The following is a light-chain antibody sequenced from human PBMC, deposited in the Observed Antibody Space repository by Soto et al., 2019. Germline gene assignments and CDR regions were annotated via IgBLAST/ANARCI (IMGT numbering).Light chain of an antibody. Sequence: TVMTQSPATLSVLPGERATLSCRASQSVSRSLAWYQQKPGQAPRLLIYGASTRATDIPARFFGSGSGTEFTLTISGLQSEDFAVYYCQQYSDWPRTFGQGTSLEIK. CDR2: GAS. CDR3: QQYSDWPRT. V-gene: IGKV3-15*01. CDR1: QSVSRS. J-gene: IGKJ2*01.